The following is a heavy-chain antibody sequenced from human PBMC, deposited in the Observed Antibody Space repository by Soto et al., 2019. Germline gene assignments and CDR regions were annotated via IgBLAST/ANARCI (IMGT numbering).Heavy chain of an antibody. CDR2: IIPIFGTA. Sequence: ASVKVSCKASGGTFSSYAISWVRQAPGQGLEWMGGIIPIFGTANYAQKFQGRVTITADESTSTAYMELSSLRSEDTAVYYCARDLAVVVPAFVYSSSWISEAFDIRAQRTTVTGSS. CDR1: GGTFSSYA. V-gene: IGHV1-69*13. D-gene: IGHD2-2*01. CDR3: ARDLAVVVPAFVYSSSWISEAFDI. J-gene: IGHJ6*02.